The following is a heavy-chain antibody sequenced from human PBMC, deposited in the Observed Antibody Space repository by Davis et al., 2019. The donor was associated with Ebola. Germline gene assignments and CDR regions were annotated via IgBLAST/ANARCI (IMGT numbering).Heavy chain of an antibody. CDR3: ARDMGMVQEANWFDP. CDR2: ISAYNGNT. D-gene: IGHD3-10*01. V-gene: IGHV1-18*04. J-gene: IGHJ5*02. Sequence: ASVKVSCKASGYTFTGYYMHWVRQAPGQGLEWMGWISAYNGNTNYAQNLQGRVTITTDTSTSTAYMELRSLRSDDTAVYYCARDMGMVQEANWFDPWGQGTLVTVSS. CDR1: GYTFTGYY.